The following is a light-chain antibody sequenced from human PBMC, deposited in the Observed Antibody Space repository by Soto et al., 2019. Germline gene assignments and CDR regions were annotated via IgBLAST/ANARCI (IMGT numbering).Light chain of an antibody. CDR3: QQSYSTLT. CDR1: QTISSW. CDR2: KAS. Sequence: DVPITQSPSTLSGSVGDRDTITCRASQTISSWLAWYQQKPGKAPKLLIYKASTLKSGVPSRFSGSGSGTEFTLTISSLQPDDFATYYCQQSYSTLTFGGGTKVDIK. J-gene: IGKJ4*01. V-gene: IGKV1-5*03.